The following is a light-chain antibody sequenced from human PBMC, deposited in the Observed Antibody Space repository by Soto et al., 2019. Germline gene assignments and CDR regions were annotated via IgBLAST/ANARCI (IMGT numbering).Light chain of an antibody. CDR1: QSVSVN. Sequence: EIVMTQSPGTLSVSPGERATLSCRASQSVSVNLAWYQQKPGQAPRLLIYGASIRATGIPGRFRGSGSGTDFTLTISRLEPEDFAVYYCQHYGSSAPITFGQGTRLEIK. CDR3: QHYGSSAPIT. V-gene: IGKV3-20*01. CDR2: GAS. J-gene: IGKJ5*01.